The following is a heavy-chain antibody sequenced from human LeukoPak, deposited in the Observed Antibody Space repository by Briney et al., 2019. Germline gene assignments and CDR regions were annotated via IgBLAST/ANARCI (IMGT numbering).Heavy chain of an antibody. J-gene: IGHJ6*02. CDR2: ISYGDGGT. CDR1: GFTFSNYA. V-gene: IGHV3-23*01. CDR3: ARDRYYDSSGYYYYYYGMDV. Sequence: GGSLRLSCETSGFTFSNYAMSWVRQAPGRGLEWVSGISYGDGGTYYADSVKGRFTISRDNSKNTLYLQMNSLRAEDTAVYYCARDRYYDSSGYYYYYYGMDVWGQGTTVTVSS. D-gene: IGHD3-22*01.